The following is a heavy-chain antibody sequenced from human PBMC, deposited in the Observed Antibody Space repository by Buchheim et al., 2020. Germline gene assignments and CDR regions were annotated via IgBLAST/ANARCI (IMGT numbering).Heavy chain of an antibody. CDR2: ISSSGSTI. CDR1: GFTFSSYE. V-gene: IGHV3-48*03. J-gene: IGHJ2*01. CDR3: AREHRTVITPAYDL. Sequence: EVQLVESGGGLVQPGGSLRLSCSASGFTFSSYELNWVRQAPGKGLEWVSYISSSGSTIYYADSVKGRFTISRDNAKNSLYLQMNSLRAEDTAVYYCAREHRTVITPAYDLWGSGTL. D-gene: IGHD4-23*01.